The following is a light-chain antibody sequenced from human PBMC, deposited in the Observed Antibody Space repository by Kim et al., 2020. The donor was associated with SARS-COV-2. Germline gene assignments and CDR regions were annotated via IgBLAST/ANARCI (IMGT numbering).Light chain of an antibody. J-gene: IGKJ4*01. Sequence: LSPGERATLSCRASQSITRYLAWYQQKPGQAPRLLIYDASSTATGIPARFSGSGSGTDFTLSISSLEPEDFAVYYCQQRDSWPLTFGGGTKVDIK. V-gene: IGKV3-11*01. CDR1: QSITRY. CDR3: QQRDSWPLT. CDR2: DAS.